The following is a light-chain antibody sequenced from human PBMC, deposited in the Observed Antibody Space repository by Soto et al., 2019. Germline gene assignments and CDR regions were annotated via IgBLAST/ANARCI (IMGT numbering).Light chain of an antibody. Sequence: QSALTQPASVSGSPGQSITISCTGDSSDVGSYDVVSWYQQHPGKAPKLIIYEATKRPSGVSNRFSGSKSGNTASLTISGLQADDEADYYCCSFGQGRTLVFGGGTKLTVL. J-gene: IGLJ3*02. CDR3: CSFGQGRTLV. CDR2: EAT. V-gene: IGLV2-23*01. CDR1: SSDVGSYDV.